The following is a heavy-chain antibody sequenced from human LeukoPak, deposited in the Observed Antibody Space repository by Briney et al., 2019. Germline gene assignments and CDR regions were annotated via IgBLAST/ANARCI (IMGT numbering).Heavy chain of an antibody. CDR3: ARDCWDCSSTMLDAFDI. CDR1: GFTFSSYW. J-gene: IGHJ3*02. D-gene: IGHD2-2*01. CDR2: IKQDGSEK. Sequence: GGSLRLSCAASGFTFSSYWMSWVRQAPGKGREWVANIKQDGSEKYSVDSVKARFTISRDNAKNSLYLQMNSLRAEDTAVYYCARDCWDCSSTMLDAFDIWGQGTMVTVSS. V-gene: IGHV3-7*01.